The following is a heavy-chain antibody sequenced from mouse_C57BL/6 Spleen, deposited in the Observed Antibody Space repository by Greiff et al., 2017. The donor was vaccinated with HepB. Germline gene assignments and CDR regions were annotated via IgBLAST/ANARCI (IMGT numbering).Heavy chain of an antibody. CDR2: ISYSGST. CDR3: ARISANWAFMDY. Sequence: EVKLEESGPGMVKPSQSLSLTCTVTGYSITSGYDWHWIRHFPGNKLEWMGYISYSGSTNYNPSLKSRISITHDTSKNHFFLKLNSVTTEDTATYYCARISANWAFMDYWGQGTSVTVSS. D-gene: IGHD4-1*01. CDR1: GYSITSGYD. V-gene: IGHV3-1*01. J-gene: IGHJ4*01.